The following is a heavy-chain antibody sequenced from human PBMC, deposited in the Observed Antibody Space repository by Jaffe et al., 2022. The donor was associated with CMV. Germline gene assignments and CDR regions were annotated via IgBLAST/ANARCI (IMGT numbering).Heavy chain of an antibody. CDR2: IRSKTYDETT. Sequence: EVQLVESGGGLVQPGRSLRLSCTASGFTFGYDPLGWVRQAPGKGLEWVGFIRSKTYDETTQYAASVTGRFTISRDDSKNIVYLQMNSLKDDDTAVYYCTRVGEQYDSTGFYTFYFDYWGQGTLVTVSS. V-gene: IGHV3-49*02. CDR1: GFTFGYDP. CDR3: TRVGEQYDSTGFYTFYFDY. D-gene: IGHD3-22*01. J-gene: IGHJ4*02.